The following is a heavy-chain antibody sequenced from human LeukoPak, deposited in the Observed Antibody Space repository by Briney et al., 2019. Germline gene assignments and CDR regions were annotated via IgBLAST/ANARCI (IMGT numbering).Heavy chain of an antibody. V-gene: IGHV4-39*07. CDR1: GGSISSSSYY. D-gene: IGHD3-10*01. CDR2: IYYSGST. CDR3: ARDPSDYYGSGSYYNAEGWFDP. J-gene: IGHJ5*02. Sequence: SETPSLTCTVSGGSISSSSYYWGWIRQPPGKGLEWIGSIYYSGSTYYNPSLKSRVTISVDTSKNQFSLKLSSVTAADTAVYYCARDPSDYYGSGSYYNAEGWFDPWGQGTLVTVSS.